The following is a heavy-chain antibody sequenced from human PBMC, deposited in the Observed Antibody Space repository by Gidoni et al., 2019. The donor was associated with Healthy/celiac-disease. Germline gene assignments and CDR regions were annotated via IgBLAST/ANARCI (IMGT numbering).Heavy chain of an antibody. CDR1: GFTFDDYA. V-gene: IGHV3-9*01. Sequence: EVQLVESGGGLVQPGRSLRLSCAASGFTFDDYAMHWVRQAPGKGLEWVSGISWNSGSIGYADSVKGRFTISRDNAKNSLYLQMNSLRAEDTALYYCAKERVGSYGYDHYYYYGMDVWGQGTTVTVSS. CDR2: ISWNSGSI. D-gene: IGHD5-18*01. J-gene: IGHJ6*02. CDR3: AKERVGSYGYDHYYYYGMDV.